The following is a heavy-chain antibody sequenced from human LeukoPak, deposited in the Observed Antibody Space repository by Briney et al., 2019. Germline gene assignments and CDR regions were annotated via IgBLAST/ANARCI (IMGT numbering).Heavy chain of an antibody. J-gene: IGHJ5*02. V-gene: IGHV4-39*02. CDR1: GDSISSTNYY. Sequence: SETLSLTCTVSGDSISSTNYYWGWIRQPPGKGLEWIGSIYCSGSTYYNPSLESRVTISVDTSKNQFSLKLSSVTAADTAVYYCARESSSSWYNWFDPWGQGTLVTVSS. CDR3: ARESSSSWYNWFDP. CDR2: IYCSGST. D-gene: IGHD6-13*01.